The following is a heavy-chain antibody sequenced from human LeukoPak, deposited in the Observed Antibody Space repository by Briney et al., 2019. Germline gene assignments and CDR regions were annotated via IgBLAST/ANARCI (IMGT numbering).Heavy chain of an antibody. J-gene: IGHJ6*04. CDR1: GGSISSYY. CDR3: ARGSSSWYLTSYYYYGMDV. Sequence: PSETLSLTCTVPGGSISSYYWSWIRQPPGKGLEWLGYIYYSGSTNYNPSLKSRVTISVDTSKNQFSLKLSSVTAADTAVYYCARGSSSWYLTSYYYYGMDVWGKGTTVTVSS. V-gene: IGHV4-59*01. D-gene: IGHD6-13*01. CDR2: IYYSGST.